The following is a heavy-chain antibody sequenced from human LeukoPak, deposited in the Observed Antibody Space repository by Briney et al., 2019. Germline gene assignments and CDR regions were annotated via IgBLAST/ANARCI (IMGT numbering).Heavy chain of an antibody. CDR2: INWNGGST. D-gene: IGHD2-2*01. Sequence: RPGGSLRLSCAASGFTFDDYGMSWVRQAPGKGLEWVSGINWNGGSTGYADSVKGRFTISRDNAKNSLYLQMNSLRAEDTALYYCARGGRSSTSCYVSDYWGQGTLVTVSS. V-gene: IGHV3-20*04. CDR1: GFTFDDYG. J-gene: IGHJ4*02. CDR3: ARGGRSSTSCYVSDY.